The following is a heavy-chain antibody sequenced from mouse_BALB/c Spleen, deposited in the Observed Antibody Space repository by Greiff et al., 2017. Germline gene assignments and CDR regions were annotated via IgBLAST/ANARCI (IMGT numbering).Heavy chain of an antibody. D-gene: IGHD2-1*01. CDR2: INPNNGGT. CDR3: ARNYIAFYAMDY. CDR1: GYTFTDYN. Sequence: VQLKQSGPELVKPGASVKIPCKASGYTFTDYNMDWVKQSHGKSLEWIGDINPNNGGTIYNQKFKGKATLTVDKSSSTAYMELRSLTSEDTAVYYCARNYIAFYAMDYWGQGTSVTVSS. V-gene: IGHV1-18*01. J-gene: IGHJ4*01.